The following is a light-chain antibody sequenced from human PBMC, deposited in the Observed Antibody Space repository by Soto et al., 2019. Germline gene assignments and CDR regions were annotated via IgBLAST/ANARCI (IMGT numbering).Light chain of an antibody. CDR3: QYYAKLAKAIT. Sequence: EIGVTQSPATLSVFPGERVTLSCRASQSISTNLAWYQQKPGQAPRLLIYGASTRATGIPARFIGSGSGTDFTLTISRLEPEDFAVYYCQYYAKLAKAITFGQGTRLEIK. CDR2: GAS. CDR1: QSISTN. J-gene: IGKJ5*01. V-gene: IGKV3-15*01.